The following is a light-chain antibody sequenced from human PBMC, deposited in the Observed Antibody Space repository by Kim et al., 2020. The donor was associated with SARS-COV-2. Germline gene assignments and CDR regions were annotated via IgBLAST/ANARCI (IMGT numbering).Light chain of an antibody. V-gene: IGLV6-57*04. J-gene: IGLJ2*01. CDR2: EDN. CDR1: SGSIASNY. CDR3: QSYDSSNVV. Sequence: NFMLTQPHSVSESPGKTVTISCTRSSGSIASNYVQWYQQRPGSAPTTVIYEDNQRPSGVPDRFSGSIDSSSNSASLTISGLNTEDEADYYCQSYDSSNVVFGGGTQLTVL.